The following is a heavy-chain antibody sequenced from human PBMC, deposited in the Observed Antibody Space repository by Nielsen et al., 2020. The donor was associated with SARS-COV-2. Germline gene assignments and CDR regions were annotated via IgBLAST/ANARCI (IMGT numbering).Heavy chain of an antibody. CDR2: SYYSGST. V-gene: IGHV4-59*01. Sequence: SETLSPTCTVSGGSISSYYWSWIRQPPGKGLEWSGYSYYSGSTNYNPTPKSRVTISVDTSKNQFSLKLSSVNAADTAVYYCARGGIAVAGTRWFDPWGQGTLVTVSS. D-gene: IGHD6-19*01. J-gene: IGHJ5*02. CDR1: GGSISSYY. CDR3: ARGGIAVAGTRWFDP.